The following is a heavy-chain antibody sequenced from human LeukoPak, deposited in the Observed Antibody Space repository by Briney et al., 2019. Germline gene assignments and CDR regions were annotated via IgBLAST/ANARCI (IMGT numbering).Heavy chain of an antibody. D-gene: IGHD3-9*01. Sequence: GRSLRLSCAAYGFTFSSYAMHWVRQAPGKGLEWVAVISYDGSNKYYADSVKGRFTISRDNSKNTLYLQMNSLRAEDTSVYYCARSFYDILTGFVDVWGKGTTVTLSS. CDR1: GFTFSSYA. J-gene: IGHJ6*04. CDR2: ISYDGSNK. CDR3: ARSFYDILTGFVDV. V-gene: IGHV3-30*04.